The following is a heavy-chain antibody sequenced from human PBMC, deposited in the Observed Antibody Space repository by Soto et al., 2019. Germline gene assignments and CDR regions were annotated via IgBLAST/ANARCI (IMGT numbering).Heavy chain of an antibody. CDR2: IYYSGST. J-gene: IGHJ6*02. CDR3: ARDAPPLPSYGSGSYSYYYYYGMDV. Sequence: TLSLTCTVSGGCSSSGGYYWSWIRQHPGKGREWIGYIYYSGSTYYNPSRKSRVTISVDTSKNQFSLKLSSVTAAGTAVYSCARDAPPLPSYGSGSYSYYYYYGMDVWGQGTTVTASS. D-gene: IGHD3-10*01. V-gene: IGHV4-31*03. CDR1: GGCSSSGGYY.